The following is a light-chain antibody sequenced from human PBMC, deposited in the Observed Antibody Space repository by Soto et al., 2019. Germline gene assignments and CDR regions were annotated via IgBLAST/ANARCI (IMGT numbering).Light chain of an antibody. CDR3: RAYTSGRTVEG. CDR2: DVS. Sequence: QSVLTQPASVSGSPGQSITISCTGTSSDVGGYNYVSWYQQHPGKAPKLMIYDVSNRPSGVSNRFSGSKSGNTASLTISGPPAEEEVDNYCRAYTSGRTVEGLGAGTTL. J-gene: IGLJ2*01. CDR1: SSDVGGYNY. V-gene: IGLV2-14*01.